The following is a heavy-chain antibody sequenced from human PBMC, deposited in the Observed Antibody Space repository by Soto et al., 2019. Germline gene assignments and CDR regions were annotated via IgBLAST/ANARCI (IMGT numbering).Heavy chain of an antibody. J-gene: IGHJ4*02. CDR3: ARRDTSGFLRYFDN. Sequence: GASVKVSCKSSGGTFSSFINYPINWVRQAPGQGLEWMGGIVPNVGTVNYAQKFRGKVTIAADKPTGTAYMELSSLRSEDTALYYCARRDTSGFLRYFDNWGQGTQVTVSS. V-gene: IGHV1-69*06. D-gene: IGHD3-3*01. CDR1: GGTFSSFINYP. CDR2: IVPNVGTV.